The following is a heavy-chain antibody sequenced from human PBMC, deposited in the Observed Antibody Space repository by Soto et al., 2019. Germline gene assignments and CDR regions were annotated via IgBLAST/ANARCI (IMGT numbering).Heavy chain of an antibody. CDR3: AKDLYYYDFSLDDS. J-gene: IGHJ5*02. CDR1: GFTFSSYA. D-gene: IGHD3-16*01. CDR2: VSYDGSIE. V-gene: IGHV3-30*18. Sequence: GGSLRLSCTASGFTFSSYAMHWVRQAPGRGLEWVAVVSYDGSIENYVDSVRGRFTTSRDNSKNTVFLQMNSLRVEDTAVYYCAKDLYYYDFSLDDSWGQGTLVTVSS.